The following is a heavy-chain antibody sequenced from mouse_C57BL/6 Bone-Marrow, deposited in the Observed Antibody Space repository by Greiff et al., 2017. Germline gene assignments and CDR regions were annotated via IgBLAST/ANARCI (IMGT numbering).Heavy chain of an antibody. CDR2: IYPRSGNT. CDR3: ARGGYYCYWYFDV. CDR1: GYTFTSYG. D-gene: IGHD2-3*01. J-gene: IGHJ1*03. V-gene: IGHV1-81*01. Sequence: QVQLQQSGAELARPGASVKLSCKASGYTFTSYGISWVKQRTGQGLEWIGEIYPRSGNTYYNEKFKGKATLTADKSSSTAYMELRSLTSEDSAVYFCARGGYYCYWYFDVWGTGTTVTVSS.